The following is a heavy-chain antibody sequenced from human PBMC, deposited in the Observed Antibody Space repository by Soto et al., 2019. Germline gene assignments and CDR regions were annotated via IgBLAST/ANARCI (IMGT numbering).Heavy chain of an antibody. Sequence: PGGSLRLSCAASGFTFIDYYMDWARQAPGKGLEWVGRIRRKPNSYSTVYAASVKGRFIISRDDSMNSVFLQMNSLKTEDTAVYYCPRGPDSSTDDYGRVVHWGQGRLVTVPS. CDR1: GFTFIDYY. D-gene: IGHD3-9*01. CDR3: PRGPDSSTDDYGRVVH. CDR2: IRRKPNSYST. J-gene: IGHJ4*02. V-gene: IGHV3-72*01.